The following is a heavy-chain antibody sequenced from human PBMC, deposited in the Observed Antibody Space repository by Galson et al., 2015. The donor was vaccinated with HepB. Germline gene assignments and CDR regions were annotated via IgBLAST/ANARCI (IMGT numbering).Heavy chain of an antibody. D-gene: IGHD6-19*01. CDR3: ARPTPAPTTSGWYSYYYYGMDV. CDR2: INPSGGST. J-gene: IGHJ6*02. Sequence: SVKVSCKASGYTFTSYYMHWVRQAPGQGLEWMGIINPSGGSTSYAQKFQGRVTMTRDTSTSTVYMELSSLRSEDTAVYYCARPTPAPTTSGWYSYYYYGMDVWGQGTTVTVSS. V-gene: IGHV1-46*01. CDR1: GYTFTSYY.